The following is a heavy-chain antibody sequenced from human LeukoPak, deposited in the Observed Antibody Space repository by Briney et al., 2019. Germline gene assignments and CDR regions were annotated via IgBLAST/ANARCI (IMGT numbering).Heavy chain of an antibody. V-gene: IGHV3-7*04. D-gene: IGHD5-18*01. Sequence: GGSLRLSSAASGFTFSSYWMSWVRQAPGKGLEWVANIKEDGSEKYYVYSVKGRFTISRDNAKNSLFLQMNSLRAEDTAVYYCARGPPSGYSYGWGYYFDYWGQGTLVTVSS. CDR1: GFTFSSYW. J-gene: IGHJ4*02. CDR2: IKEDGSEK. CDR3: ARGPPSGYSYGWGYYFDY.